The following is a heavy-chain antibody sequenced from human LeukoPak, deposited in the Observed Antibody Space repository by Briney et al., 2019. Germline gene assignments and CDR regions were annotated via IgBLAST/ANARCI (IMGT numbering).Heavy chain of an antibody. CDR3: VMEYFDQ. Sequence: GGSLRLSCAASGFTFSDSAMHWVRQASGKGLEWVGRIRSKANSYATSYAASVKGKFTISRDDSKNTAYLQMNSLRTEDTAVYYCVMEYFDQWGQRTLVTVSS. CDR2: IRSKANSYAT. CDR1: GFTFSDSA. J-gene: IGHJ4*02. D-gene: IGHD3-3*01. V-gene: IGHV3-73*01.